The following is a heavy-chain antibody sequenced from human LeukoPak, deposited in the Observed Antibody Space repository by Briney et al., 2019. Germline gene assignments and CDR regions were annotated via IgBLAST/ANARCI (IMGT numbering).Heavy chain of an antibody. CDR1: GYTFIGYF. CDR2: INPNSGDT. D-gene: IGHD2-8*02. V-gene: IGHV1-2*02. CDR3: SRAADVVLVPPSDD. J-gene: IGHJ4*02. Sequence: ASVKVSCRASGYTFIGYFMHWVRQAPGQGLEWMGWINPNSGDTNYAQKFKGRVTMTRDTSISAAYVELSSLRFDDTAVYYCSRAADVVLVPPSDDWGQGTLVTVSS.